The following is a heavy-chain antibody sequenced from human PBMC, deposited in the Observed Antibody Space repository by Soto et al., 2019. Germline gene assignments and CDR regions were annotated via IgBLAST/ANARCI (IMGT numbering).Heavy chain of an antibody. CDR1: GVSITSGAYY. V-gene: IGHV4-31*03. Sequence: QVQLQESGPGLVKPSQTLSLTCTLSGVSITSGAYYWTWVRQHPGKGLEWIGYIYYNGNTYFSPSLKSRRTISIDTSKNQFSLKLSSVTAADTAMYYCARARLRAVYAFDFWGQGTMVTVSS. D-gene: IGHD4-17*01. J-gene: IGHJ3*01. CDR2: IYYNGNT. CDR3: ARARLRAVYAFDF.